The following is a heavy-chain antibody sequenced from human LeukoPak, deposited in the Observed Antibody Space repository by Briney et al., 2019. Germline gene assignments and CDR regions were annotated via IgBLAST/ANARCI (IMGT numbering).Heavy chain of an antibody. J-gene: IGHJ4*02. CDR3: ASWDGGIDY. D-gene: IGHD1-26*01. CDR2: IKQDGSEK. V-gene: IGHV3-7*01. Sequence: GGSLRLSCAASGFTFSSYGMHWVRQAPGKGLEWVANIKQDGSEKYYVDSVKGRFTISRDNAKNSLYLQMNSLRAEDTAVYYCASWDGGIDYWGQGTLVAVSS. CDR1: GFTFSSYG.